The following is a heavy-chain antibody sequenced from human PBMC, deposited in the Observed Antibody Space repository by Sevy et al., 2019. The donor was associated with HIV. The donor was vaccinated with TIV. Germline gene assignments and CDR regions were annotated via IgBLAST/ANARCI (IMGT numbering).Heavy chain of an antibody. CDR3: ARGLRKKYYYYYGMDV. J-gene: IGHJ6*02. V-gene: IGHV4-4*07. Sequence: SETLSLTYTVSGGSISSYYWSWIRQPAGKGLEWIGRIYTSGSTNYNPSLKSRVTMSVDTSKNQFSLKLSSVTAADTAVYYCARGLRKKYYYYYGMDVWGQGTTVTVSS. D-gene: IGHD3-10*01. CDR1: GGSISSYY. CDR2: IYTSGST.